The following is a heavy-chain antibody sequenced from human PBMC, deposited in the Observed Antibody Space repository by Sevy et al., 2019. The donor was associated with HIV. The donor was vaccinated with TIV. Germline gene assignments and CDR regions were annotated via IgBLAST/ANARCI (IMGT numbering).Heavy chain of an antibody. V-gene: IGHV3-7*01. Sequence: GGSLRLSCAASGFTFRSYWMSWVRQAPGKGLEWVANIKQDGSKKYYVNSVKGGFTISRDNAKNSLYLQMNSLRAEDTAVHYCARAIVVVPAAIRRIDLNHYYYYYMDVWGKGTTVTVSS. CDR3: ARAIVVVPAAIRRIDLNHYYYYYMDV. CDR1: GFTFRSYW. CDR2: IKQDGSKK. J-gene: IGHJ6*03. D-gene: IGHD2-2*01.